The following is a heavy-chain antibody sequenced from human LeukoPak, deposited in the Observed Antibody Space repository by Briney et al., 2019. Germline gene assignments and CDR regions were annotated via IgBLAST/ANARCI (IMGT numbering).Heavy chain of an antibody. J-gene: IGHJ3*01. D-gene: IGHD2-8*01. CDR1: GYSLSDMS. V-gene: IGHV1-24*01. CDR2: SDSEDGDP. Sequence: EASVKVSCKVAGYSLSDMSVHWIRQAPGRGLEWMGSSDSEDGDPVYAQKFEGRLTMTEDTSTDTAYMDLSSLRFEDTAVYYCASGNEVTLEGFALWGQGTMVTVSS. CDR3: ASGNEVTLEGFAL.